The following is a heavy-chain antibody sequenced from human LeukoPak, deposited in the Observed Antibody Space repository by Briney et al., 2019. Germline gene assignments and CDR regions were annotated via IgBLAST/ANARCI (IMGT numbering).Heavy chain of an antibody. CDR3: AREWGGYDY. Sequence: GGSLRLSCAASGFTLSNYAMHWVRQAPGKGLEWVAMTSYDGSNKHYADSVKGRLTISRDTSKNTLYLQMVSLTVEDTAVYYCAREWGGYDYWGQGTLVTVSS. V-gene: IGHV3-30-3*01. CDR1: GFTLSNYA. D-gene: IGHD5-12*01. J-gene: IGHJ4*02. CDR2: TSYDGSNK.